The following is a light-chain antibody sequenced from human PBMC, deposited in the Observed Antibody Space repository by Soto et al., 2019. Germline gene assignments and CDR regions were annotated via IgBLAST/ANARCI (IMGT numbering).Light chain of an antibody. CDR2: DAS. V-gene: IGKV3-11*01. J-gene: IGKJ5*01. CDR3: QKRSNWPIN. CDR1: QSVSSY. Sequence: IVVTPSPATLPLSTGARATLSSTASQSVSSYLAWYQQKPGQAPRLLIYDASNRATGIPARFSGSGSGTDFTLTISSLEPEDFAVYYCQKRSNWPINFGQGTRLEIK.